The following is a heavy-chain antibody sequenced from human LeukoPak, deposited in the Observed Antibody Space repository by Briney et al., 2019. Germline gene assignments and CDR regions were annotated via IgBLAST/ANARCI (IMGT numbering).Heavy chain of an antibody. D-gene: IGHD2-2*01. J-gene: IGHJ6*02. V-gene: IGHV4-59*08. CDR1: GGSISSYY. CDR2: IYYSGST. Sequence: SETLSLTCTVSGGSISSYYWSWIRQPPGKVLEWIGYIYYSGSTNYNPSLKSRVTISVDTSKNQFSLKLSSVTAADTAVYYCARRGEVAPPAGHYYYGMDVWGQGTTVTVSS. CDR3: ARRGEVAPPAGHYYYGMDV.